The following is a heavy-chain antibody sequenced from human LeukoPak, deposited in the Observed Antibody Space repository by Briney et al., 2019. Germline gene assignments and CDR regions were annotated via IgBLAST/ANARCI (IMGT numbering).Heavy chain of an antibody. D-gene: IGHD2-2*01. CDR2: IKQDGSEK. V-gene: IGHV3-7*01. CDR1: GFTFSSYW. CDR3: ARVSGCSSTSCYVTKFDY. Sequence: PGGSLRLSCAASGFTFSSYWMSWVRQAPGKGLEWVANIKQDGSEKYYVDSVKGRFTISRDNAKNSLYLQMNSLRAEDTAVYYCARVSGCSSTSCYVTKFDYWGQGTLVTVSS. J-gene: IGHJ4*02.